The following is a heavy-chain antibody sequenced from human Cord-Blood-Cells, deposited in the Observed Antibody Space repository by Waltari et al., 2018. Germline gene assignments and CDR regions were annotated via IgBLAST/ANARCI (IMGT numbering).Heavy chain of an antibody. CDR2: IYYRGST. V-gene: IGHV4-39*01. CDR1: GGSISSSSYY. CDR3: ASLSAEYFQH. Sequence: QLQLQESGPGLVKPSETLSLTCTVSGGSISSSSYYWGWIRQPPGKGLEWIGSIYYRGSTDYNPSLKSRVTISVDTSKNQFSLKLSSVTAADTAVYYCASLSAEYFQHWGQGTLVTVSS. J-gene: IGHJ1*01.